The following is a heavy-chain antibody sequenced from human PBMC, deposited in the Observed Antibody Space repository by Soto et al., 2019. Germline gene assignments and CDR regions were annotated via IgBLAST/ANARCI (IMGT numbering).Heavy chain of an antibody. V-gene: IGHV1-18*01. D-gene: IGHD6-19*01. J-gene: IGHJ4*02. CDR3: ARDAVAGIIYYFDD. Sequence: GASVKVSCKASGYTSTSYGISWVRQAPGQGLEWMGWISAYNGNTNYAQKLQGRVTMTTGTSTSTAYMELRSLRSDDTAVYYCARDAVAGIIYYFDDWGQGTLVTVSS. CDR2: ISAYNGNT. CDR1: GYTSTSYG.